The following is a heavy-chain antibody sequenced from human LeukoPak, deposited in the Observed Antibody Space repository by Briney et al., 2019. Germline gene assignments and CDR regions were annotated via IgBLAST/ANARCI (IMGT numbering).Heavy chain of an antibody. V-gene: IGHV4-59*01. D-gene: IGHD3-9*01. Sequence: SETLSLTCTVSGGSISSYYWSWIRQPPGKGLEWIGYIYYSGSTNYNPSLKSRVTISVDTSKNQFSLKLSSVTAAGTAVYYCARLTGYSSESWFDPWGQGTLVTVSS. CDR2: IYYSGST. CDR1: GGSISSYY. J-gene: IGHJ5*02. CDR3: ARLTGYSSESWFDP.